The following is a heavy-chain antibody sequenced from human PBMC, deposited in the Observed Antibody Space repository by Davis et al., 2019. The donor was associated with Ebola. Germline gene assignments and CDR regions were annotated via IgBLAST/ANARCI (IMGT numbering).Heavy chain of an antibody. J-gene: IGHJ3*02. CDR1: GFTFSDYY. V-gene: IGHV3-11*04. D-gene: IGHD1-26*01. CDR2: ISSTGSTT. Sequence: SLKLPCDVPGFTFSDYYMSWLRQAPGKGLEWLSFISSTGSTTYYAYSVKVRFTISRDNSKNTLYLQMNSLRAEDTAVYYCAGEGIVGANRAFDIWGQGTMVTVSS. CDR3: AGEGIVGANRAFDI.